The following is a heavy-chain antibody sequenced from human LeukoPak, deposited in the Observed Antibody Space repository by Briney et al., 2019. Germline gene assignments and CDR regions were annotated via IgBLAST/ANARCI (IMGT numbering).Heavy chain of an antibody. Sequence: GASVKVSCKASGGTFSSHAISWVRQAPGQGLEWMGGIIPIFGTANYAQKFQGRVTITADESTSTAYMELSSLRSEDTAVYYCARGTYTAFGLPFDYWGQGTLVTVSS. CDR2: IIPIFGTA. CDR1: GGTFSSHA. CDR3: ARGTYTAFGLPFDY. J-gene: IGHJ4*02. D-gene: IGHD3-3*01. V-gene: IGHV1-69*13.